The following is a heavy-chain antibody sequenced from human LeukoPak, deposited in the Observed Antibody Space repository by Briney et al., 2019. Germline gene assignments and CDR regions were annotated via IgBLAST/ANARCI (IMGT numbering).Heavy chain of an antibody. J-gene: IGHJ4*02. CDR3: AKDGQQLAYYYFDY. Sequence: GSLRLSCAASGFTFSSYGMHWVRQAPGKGLEWVAVISYDGSNKYYADSVKGRFTISRDNSKNTLYLQMNSLRAEDTAVYYCAKDGQQLAYYYFDYWGQGTMVTVSS. CDR2: ISYDGSNK. CDR1: GFTFSSYG. D-gene: IGHD6-13*01. V-gene: IGHV3-30*18.